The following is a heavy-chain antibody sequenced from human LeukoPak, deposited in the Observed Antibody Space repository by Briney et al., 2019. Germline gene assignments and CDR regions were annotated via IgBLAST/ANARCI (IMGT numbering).Heavy chain of an antibody. CDR2: INHSGST. CDR3: ARVTPSYGDLDY. V-gene: IGHV4-34*01. Sequence: SETLSLTCAVYGGSFSGYYWSWIRQPPGKGLEWIGEINHSGSTNYNPSLKSRVTISVDTSKNQFSLKLSPVTAADTAVYYCARVTPSYGDLDYWGQGTLVTVSS. J-gene: IGHJ4*02. D-gene: IGHD4-17*01. CDR1: GGSFSGYY.